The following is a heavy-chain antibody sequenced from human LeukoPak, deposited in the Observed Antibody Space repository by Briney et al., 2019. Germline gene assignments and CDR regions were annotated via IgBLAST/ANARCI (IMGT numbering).Heavy chain of an antibody. CDR3: AGSRIRGVTYNWFDP. D-gene: IGHD3-10*01. CDR1: GYTLTELS. J-gene: IGHJ5*02. V-gene: IGHV1-24*01. CDR2: FDPEDGET. Sequence: ASVKVSCKVSGYTLTELSMHWVRQAPGKGLEWMGGFDPEDGETIYAQKFQGRVTMTEDTSTDTAYVELSSLRSEDTAVYYCAGSRIRGVTYNWFDPWGQGTLVTVSS.